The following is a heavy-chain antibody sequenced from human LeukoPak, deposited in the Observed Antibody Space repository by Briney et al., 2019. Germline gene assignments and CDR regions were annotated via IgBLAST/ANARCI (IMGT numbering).Heavy chain of an antibody. CDR2: VSGDGGSI. CDR1: GFPFDDYV. V-gene: IGHV3-43*02. J-gene: IGHJ4*02. CDR3: AKEGGSSWYFDY. Sequence: GGALRLSCAASGFPFDDYVLDWVRQAPGKGLGGVCLVSGDGGSIYYADSVKCRFTISRDNSKNSLYLQMNSLRTEDTALYYCAKEGGSSWYFDYWGQGTLVTVSS. D-gene: IGHD6-13*01.